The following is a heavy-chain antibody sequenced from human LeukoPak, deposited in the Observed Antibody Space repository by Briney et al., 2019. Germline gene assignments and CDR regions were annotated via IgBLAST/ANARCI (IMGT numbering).Heavy chain of an antibody. CDR3: ARDSIAVTG. CDR1: EFSVGSNY. J-gene: IGHJ4*02. D-gene: IGHD6-19*01. CDR2: IYSGGST. Sequence: GGSLRLSCPASEFSVGSNYMTWVRQAPGKGLEWVSLIYSGGSTYYADSVKGRFTISRDNSKNTLYLQMNSLRAEDTAVYYCARDSIAVTGWGQGTLVTVSS. V-gene: IGHV3-66*01.